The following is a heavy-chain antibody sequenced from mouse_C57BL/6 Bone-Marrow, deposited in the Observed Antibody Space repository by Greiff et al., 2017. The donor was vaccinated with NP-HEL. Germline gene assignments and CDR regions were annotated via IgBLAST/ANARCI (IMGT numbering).Heavy chain of an antibody. CDR2: LNPYNGDT. Sequence: VQLKESGPELVKPGDSVKISCKASGYSFTGYFMNWVMQSHGKSLEWIGRLNPYNGDTFYNQKFKGKATLTVDKSSSTAHMELRSLTSEDSAVYYCARSGYYKRCGYFDYWGQGTTLTVSS. J-gene: IGHJ2*01. CDR1: GYSFTGYF. D-gene: IGHD2-3*01. V-gene: IGHV1-20*01. CDR3: ARSGYYKRCGYFDY.